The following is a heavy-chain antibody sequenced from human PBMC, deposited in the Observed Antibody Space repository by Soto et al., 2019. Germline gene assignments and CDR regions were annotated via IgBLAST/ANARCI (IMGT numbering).Heavy chain of an antibody. CDR3: ARRLYYDSSGFEGGGMDV. D-gene: IGHD3-22*01. CDR2: IYYSGST. V-gene: IGHV4-39*01. Sequence: SETLSLTCTVAGGSSSSSSYYWVWIRQPPGKGLEWIGSIYYSGSTYYNPSLKSRVTISVDTSKNQFSLKLSSVTAADTAVYYCARRLYYDSSGFEGGGMDVWGNGTTVTVSS. J-gene: IGHJ6*04. CDR1: GGSSSSSSYY.